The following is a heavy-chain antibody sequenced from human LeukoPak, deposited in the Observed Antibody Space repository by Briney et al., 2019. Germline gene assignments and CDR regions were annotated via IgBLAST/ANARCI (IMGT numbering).Heavy chain of an antibody. D-gene: IGHD4-17*01. CDR1: EFTFSSYA. CDR3: ARGLDYGDYFDC. CDR2: ISSDGSNK. J-gene: IGHJ4*02. Sequence: PGRSLRLSCAASEFTFSSYAMHWVRQAPGKGLEWVAVISSDGSNKYYADSVKGRFTISRDNSKNTLYLQMNSLRAEDTAVYYCARGLDYGDYFDCWGQGTLVTVSS. V-gene: IGHV3-30*14.